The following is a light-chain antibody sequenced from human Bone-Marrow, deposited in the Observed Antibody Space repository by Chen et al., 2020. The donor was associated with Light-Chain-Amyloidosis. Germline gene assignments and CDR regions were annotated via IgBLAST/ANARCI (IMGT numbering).Light chain of an antibody. Sequence: QSALTQPASVSGSPGQSITISCTGTSRDVGGDNHVSWYQQHPDKPPKLMIYDVVNRPSRVPDPFSSSRSDNGASLTISGLQTEDVADYFCSSYTGTNHVVFGSGTRVIVL. CDR3: SSYTGTNHVV. J-gene: IGLJ1*01. CDR2: DVV. CDR1: SRDVGGDNH. V-gene: IGLV2-14*01.